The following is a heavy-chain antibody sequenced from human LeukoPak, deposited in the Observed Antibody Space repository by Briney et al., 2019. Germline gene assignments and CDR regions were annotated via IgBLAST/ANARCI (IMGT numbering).Heavy chain of an antibody. D-gene: IGHD5-24*01. CDR3: ARGVATIEY. CDR1: GFTFSTYS. V-gene: IGHV3-48*02. CDR2: INNGSSTI. Sequence: GGSLRLSCAASGFTFSTYSMNWVRLAPGKGLEWVSYINNGSSTIYYADSVKGRFTISRDNAKNSLFLQMNSLRDEDTAVYYCARGVATIEYWGQGTLVSVST. J-gene: IGHJ4*02.